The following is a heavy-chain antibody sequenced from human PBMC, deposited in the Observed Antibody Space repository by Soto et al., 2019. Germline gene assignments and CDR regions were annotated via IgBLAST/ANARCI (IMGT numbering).Heavy chain of an antibody. CDR2: INPSGGST. Sequence: ASVNVSCKASGYTFTGYYMHWVRQAPGQGLEWMGIINPSGGSTSYAQKFQGRVTMTRDTSTSTVYMELSSLRSEDTAVYYCAREGKITMVRGAPFDPWGQGTLVTVSS. V-gene: IGHV1-46*01. CDR1: GYTFTGYY. CDR3: AREGKITMVRGAPFDP. D-gene: IGHD3-10*01. J-gene: IGHJ5*02.